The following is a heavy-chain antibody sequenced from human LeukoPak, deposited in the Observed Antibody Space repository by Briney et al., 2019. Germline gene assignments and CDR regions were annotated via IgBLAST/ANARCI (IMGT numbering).Heavy chain of an antibody. CDR1: GGSFSGYY. D-gene: IGHD3-10*01. CDR3: ARGVGGSGSYTAFDI. J-gene: IGHJ3*02. Sequence: PSETLSLTCAVYGGSFSGYYWSWIRQPPRKGLEWIGEINHGGSTNYNPSLKSRVAISVDTSKNQFSLKLSSVTAADTAVYYCARGVGGSGSYTAFDIWGQGTMVTVSS. V-gene: IGHV4-34*01. CDR2: INHGGST.